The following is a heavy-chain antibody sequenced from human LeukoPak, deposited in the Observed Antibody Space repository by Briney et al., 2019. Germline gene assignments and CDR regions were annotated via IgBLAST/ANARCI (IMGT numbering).Heavy chain of an antibody. V-gene: IGHV3-74*01. CDR1: GLTFGTDA. J-gene: IGHJ4*02. D-gene: IGHD3-10*01. CDR3: VHGAPFDS. Sequence: GGSLRLSCSASGLTFGTDAMHWVRQVPRKGLQWVSRINADGRATAYADSVKGRYVISRDNAKNMLYLHLNSLRPEDTAVYYCVHGAPFDSWGQGTLVTVSS. CDR2: INADGRAT.